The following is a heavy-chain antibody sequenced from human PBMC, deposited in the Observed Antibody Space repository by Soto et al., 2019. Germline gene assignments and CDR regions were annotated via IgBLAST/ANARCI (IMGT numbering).Heavy chain of an antibody. D-gene: IGHD3-3*01. V-gene: IGHV3-48*03. CDR2: INGGGDVK. Sequence: EVQLVESGGGLVQPGRSLRHSCAASGVAFANYEMHWVRQAPGKGLDWVAYINGGGDVKYYADSVEGRFTISRDNAKNDLFLQMDNLGAEATAIYYCARLSGDGFWKSYAPYNLFESWGQGALVTVSS. J-gene: IGHJ5*01. CDR3: ARLSGDGFWKSYAPYNLFES. CDR1: GVAFANYE.